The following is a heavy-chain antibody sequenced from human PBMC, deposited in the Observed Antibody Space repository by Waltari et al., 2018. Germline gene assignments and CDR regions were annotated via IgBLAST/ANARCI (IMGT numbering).Heavy chain of an antibody. D-gene: IGHD3-3*01. CDR3: ARGSLGYDFWSGYYSSAFDI. J-gene: IGHJ3*02. Sequence: QVQLVQSGAEVKKPGASVKVSCKASGYTFTSYDINWVRQATGQGLEWMGWMNPNSGNTGYAQKFQGRVTITRNTSISTAYMELSSLRSEDTAVYYCARGSLGYDFWSGYYSSAFDIWGQGTMVTVSS. CDR1: GYTFTSYD. CDR2: MNPNSGNT. V-gene: IGHV1-8*03.